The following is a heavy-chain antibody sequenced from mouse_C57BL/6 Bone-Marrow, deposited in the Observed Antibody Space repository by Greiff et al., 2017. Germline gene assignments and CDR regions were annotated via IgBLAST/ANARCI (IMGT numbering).Heavy chain of an antibody. CDR1: GYTFTSYW. CDR2: IGPSDSYT. J-gene: IGHJ1*03. V-gene: IGHV1-50*01. Sequence: VQLQQPGAELVKPGASVKLSCKASGYTFTSYWMQWVQQRPGQGLEWIGEIGPSDSYTNYNQKFNGKATLTVDTSSSTAYMQLSSLTAEDTAVYYCAREGWYFDVWGTGTTVTVSS. CDR3: AREGWYFDV.